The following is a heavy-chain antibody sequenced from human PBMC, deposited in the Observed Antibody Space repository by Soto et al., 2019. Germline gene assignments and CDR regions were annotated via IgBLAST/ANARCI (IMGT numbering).Heavy chain of an antibody. CDR3: ARRYGSFFDI. V-gene: IGHV4-59*08. D-gene: IGHD3-10*01. CDR1: GGSISSYY. J-gene: IGHJ3*02. Sequence: SETLSLTCAVSGGSISSYYWSWIRQPPGKGLEWIGYIYYSGSTNYNPSLKSRVTISIDTSKNQFSLKLSSVTAADTAVYYCARRYGSFFDIWGQGTMVTVSS. CDR2: IYYSGST.